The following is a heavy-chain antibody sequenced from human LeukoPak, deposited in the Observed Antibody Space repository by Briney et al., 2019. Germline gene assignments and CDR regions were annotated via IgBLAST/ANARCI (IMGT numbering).Heavy chain of an antibody. CDR2: IISSGSTI. CDR1: GFTFSDYY. Sequence: GGSLRLSCAASGFTFSDYYMSWVRQAPGKGVEWLSYIISSGSTIYYADSVKGRFTIPRDNAKKSLYIQMNSLRADDSAVYYCARHSSGWSFDYWGQGTLVTVSS. V-gene: IGHV3-11*04. CDR3: ARHSSGWSFDY. D-gene: IGHD3-22*01. J-gene: IGHJ4*02.